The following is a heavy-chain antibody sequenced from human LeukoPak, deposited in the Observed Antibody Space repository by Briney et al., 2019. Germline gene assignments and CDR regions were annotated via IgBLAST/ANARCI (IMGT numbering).Heavy chain of an antibody. D-gene: IGHD1-26*01. V-gene: IGHV4-34*01. Sequence: SETLSLTCAVYGGSFSGYYLSWIRQPPGKGLEWIGEINHSGSTNYNPSLKSRVTISVDTSKNQFSLKLSSVTAADTAVYYCARLGGSYYGLFDYWGQGTLVTVSS. CDR1: GGSFSGYY. CDR2: INHSGST. CDR3: ARLGGSYYGLFDY. J-gene: IGHJ4*02.